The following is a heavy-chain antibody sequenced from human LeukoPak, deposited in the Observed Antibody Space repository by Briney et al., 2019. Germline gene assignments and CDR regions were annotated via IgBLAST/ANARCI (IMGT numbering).Heavy chain of an antibody. CDR2: IKQDGSEK. J-gene: IGHJ5*02. D-gene: IGHD3-10*01. V-gene: IGHV3-7*01. CDR1: GFTFSSYW. Sequence: PGGSLRLSCAASGFTFSSYWMSWVRQAPGKGLEWVANIKQDGSEKYYVDSVKGRFTISRDNAKNSLYLQMNSLRAEDTAVYYCARRLLVRGVNWFDPWGQGTLVTVSS. CDR3: ARRLLVRGVNWFDP.